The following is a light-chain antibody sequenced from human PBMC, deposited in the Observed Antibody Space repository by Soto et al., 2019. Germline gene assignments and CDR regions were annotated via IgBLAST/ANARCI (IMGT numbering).Light chain of an antibody. CDR3: AVWDDSLNGFFV. V-gene: IGLV1-44*01. J-gene: IGLJ1*01. CDR2: TNN. CDR1: SSNIGSNT. Sequence: QSVLTQPPSASGTPGQRVTISCSGSSSNIGSNTVSWYQQHPGTAPKLLIYTNNQRPSGVPDRFSGSKSGTSASLAISGLQSEDEADYYCAVWDDSLNGFFVFGTGTKLTVL.